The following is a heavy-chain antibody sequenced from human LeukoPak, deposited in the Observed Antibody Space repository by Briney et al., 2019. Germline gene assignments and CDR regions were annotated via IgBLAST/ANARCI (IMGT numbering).Heavy chain of an antibody. CDR2: ISYDGSNK. Sequence: PGGSLRLSCAASGFTFSSYAMHWVRQAPGKGLEWVAVISYDGSNKYYADSVKGRFTISRDNSKNTLYLQMNSLRAEDTAVYYCAKSYYDFWSGYYRFGVDYWGQGTLVTVSS. CDR1: GFTFSSYA. J-gene: IGHJ4*02. V-gene: IGHV3-30*04. CDR3: AKSYYDFWSGYYRFGVDY. D-gene: IGHD3-3*01.